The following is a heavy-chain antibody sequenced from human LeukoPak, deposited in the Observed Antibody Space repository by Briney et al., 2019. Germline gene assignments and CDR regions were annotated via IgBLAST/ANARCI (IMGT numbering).Heavy chain of an antibody. D-gene: IGHD6-19*01. CDR2: IYTSGST. CDR3: AREGYSTGWYPDY. CDR1: DGSISSALYY. V-gene: IGHV4-61*02. J-gene: IGHJ4*02. Sequence: SETLSLTCAVSDGSISSALYYWRWIRQPAGKGMEWIGRIYTSGSTNYNPSLKSRVTMSVDASKSQFSLKLSSVTAADTAVYYCAREGYSTGWYPDYWGQGTLATVSS.